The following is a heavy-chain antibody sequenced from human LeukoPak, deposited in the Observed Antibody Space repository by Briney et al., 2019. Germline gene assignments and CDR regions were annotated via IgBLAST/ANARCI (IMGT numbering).Heavy chain of an antibody. V-gene: IGHV4-61*02. D-gene: IGHD3-10*01. CDR1: GGSISSGSYY. CDR3: ARVNTAGGRAFDY. Sequence: SQTLSLTCTVSGGSISSGSYYWSWIRQPAGKGLEWIGRIYTSGSTNYNPSLKSRVTISVDTSKNQFSLKLSSVTAADTAVYYCARVNTAGGRAFDYWGQGTLVTVSS. J-gene: IGHJ4*02. CDR2: IYTSGST.